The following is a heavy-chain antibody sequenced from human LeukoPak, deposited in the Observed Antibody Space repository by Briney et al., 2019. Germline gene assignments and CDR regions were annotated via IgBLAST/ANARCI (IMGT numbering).Heavy chain of an antibody. Sequence: GGSLRLSCAASGFTFSSYSMNWVRQAPGKGLEWVSYISSSSSTIYYADSVKGRFTISRDNAKNSLYLQMNSLRSEDTAVYYCARGLVVTAAGHIRGGNWFDPWGQGTLVTVSS. CDR3: ARGLVVTAAGHIRGGNWFDP. V-gene: IGHV3-48*01. D-gene: IGHD2-2*01. CDR2: ISSSSSTI. J-gene: IGHJ5*02. CDR1: GFTFSSYS.